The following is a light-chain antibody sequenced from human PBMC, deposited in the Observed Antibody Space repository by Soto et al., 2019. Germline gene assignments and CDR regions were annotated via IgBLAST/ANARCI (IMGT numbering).Light chain of an antibody. CDR1: QSVSRY. J-gene: IGKJ4*01. CDR2: DAS. Sequence: EIVLTQSPATLSLSPGERATLSCRASQSVSRYLAWYQHKPGQAPRLLIYDASNRATGIPARFSGSGSGTDFTLTISSLEPADFAVYYCHQHSNWPPLTFGGGTKVEIK. CDR3: HQHSNWPPLT. V-gene: IGKV3-11*01.